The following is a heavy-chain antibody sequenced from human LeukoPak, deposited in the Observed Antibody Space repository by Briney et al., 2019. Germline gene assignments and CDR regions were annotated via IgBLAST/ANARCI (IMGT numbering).Heavy chain of an antibody. CDR2: ISSSSNKV. Sequence: GGSLRLSCAASGFAISDYSMNWVRQVPGKGLEWVSYISSSSNKVYYADSVKGRFTISRDNAKNSLFLQMNSLRADDTAVYYCARNFYXGGDXXISXFDYWG. J-gene: IGHJ4*01. CDR3: ARNFYXGGDXXISXFDY. CDR1: GFAISDYS. D-gene: IGHD2-21*02. V-gene: IGHV3-48*01.